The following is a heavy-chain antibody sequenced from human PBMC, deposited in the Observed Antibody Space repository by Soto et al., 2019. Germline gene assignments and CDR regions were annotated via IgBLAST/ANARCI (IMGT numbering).Heavy chain of an antibody. CDR2: IYWDDDK. Sequence: QMTLKESGPTLVKPTQTLTLTCTFSGFSLSTDGLGVGWIRQTPGKALEWLALIYWDDDKRYSPSLKSRLTITKDTYKNQVVLTMTNMDPVDTATYYCAHRGPVTGFDYWGQGTLVTVSS. CDR3: AHRGPVTGFDY. J-gene: IGHJ4*02. V-gene: IGHV2-5*02. CDR1: GFSLSTDGLG. D-gene: IGHD6-19*01.